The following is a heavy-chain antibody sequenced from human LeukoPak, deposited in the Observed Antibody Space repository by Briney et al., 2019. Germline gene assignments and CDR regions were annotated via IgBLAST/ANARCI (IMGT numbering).Heavy chain of an antibody. D-gene: IGHD3-3*01. CDR1: GFTVSSNY. V-gene: IGHV3-66*04. CDR2: LYSGGNT. Sequence: GGSLRLSCAVSGFTVSSNYMGWVRQAPGKGLEWVSVLYSGGNTYYADSVKGRFTISRDNAKDTLYLQMSSLRAEDTAVYYCARQLPPMVSGEIIIGDAFDLWGHGTRVTVSS. J-gene: IGHJ3*01. CDR3: ARQLPPMVSGEIIIGDAFDL.